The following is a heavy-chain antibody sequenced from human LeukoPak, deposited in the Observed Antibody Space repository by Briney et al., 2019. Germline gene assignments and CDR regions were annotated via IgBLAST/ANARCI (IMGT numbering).Heavy chain of an antibody. CDR3: AREDPQGGCP. J-gene: IGHJ3*01. CDR2: IIPIFGTA. Sequence: ASVKVSCKASGGTFSSYAISWVRQAPGQGLEWMGGIIPIFGTANYAQKFQGRVTITADESTSTAYMELSSLRSEDTAVYYCAREDPQGGCPWGQGTMVTVSS. D-gene: IGHD3-16*01. CDR1: GGTFSSYA. V-gene: IGHV1-69*13.